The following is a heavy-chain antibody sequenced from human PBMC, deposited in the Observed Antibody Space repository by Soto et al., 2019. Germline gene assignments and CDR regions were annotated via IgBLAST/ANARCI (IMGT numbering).Heavy chain of an antibody. J-gene: IGHJ4*02. CDR1: GFTFSIYG. CDR2: IWYDGSNK. V-gene: IGHV3-33*01. D-gene: IGHD3-22*01. CDR3: ARDAGYYDSSGDIDY. Sequence: GGSLRLSCAASGFTFSIYGMHWVRQAPGKGLEWVAVIWYDGSNKYYADSVKGRFTISRDNSKNTLYLQMNSLRAEDTAVYYCARDAGYYDSSGDIDYWGQGT.